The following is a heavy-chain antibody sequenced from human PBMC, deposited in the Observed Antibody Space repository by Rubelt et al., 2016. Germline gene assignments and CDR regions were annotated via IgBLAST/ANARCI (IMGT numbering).Heavy chain of an antibody. CDR1: SGSFSGFY. J-gene: IGHJ4*02. D-gene: IGHD5-18*01. Sequence: QVHLQQWGAGLLKPSETLSLTCAVYSGSFSGFYWSWIRQPPGKGLEWIGEINHSEHTNYNPSLKSRVTISVDTSKNQFSLKLNSVTAADTAVYYCAKAPTQYRNGYFDYWGQGTLVTVSS. CDR3: AKAPTQYRNGYFDY. CDR2: INHSEHT. V-gene: IGHV4-34*01.